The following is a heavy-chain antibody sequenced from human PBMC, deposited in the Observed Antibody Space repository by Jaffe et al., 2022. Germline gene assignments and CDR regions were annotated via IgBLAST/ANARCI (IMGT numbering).Heavy chain of an antibody. Sequence: QVQLQQWGAGLLKPSETLSLTCAVYGGSFSGYYWSWIRQPPGKGLEWIGEINHSGSTNYNPSLKSRVTISVDTSKNQFSLKLSSVTAADTAVYYCARWGRGDSRPTKSYYYYYYMDVWGKGTTVTVSS. J-gene: IGHJ6*03. CDR2: INHSGST. CDR3: ARWGRGDSRPTKSYYYYYYMDV. CDR1: GGSFSGYY. V-gene: IGHV4-34*01. D-gene: IGHD2-21*02.